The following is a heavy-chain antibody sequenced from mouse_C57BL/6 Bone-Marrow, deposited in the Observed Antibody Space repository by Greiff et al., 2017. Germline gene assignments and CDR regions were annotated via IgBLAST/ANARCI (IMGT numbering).Heavy chain of an antibody. V-gene: IGHV5-17*01. D-gene: IGHD2-2*01. Sequence: EVKVVESGGGLVKPGGSLKLSCAASGFTFSDYGMHWVRQAPEKGLEWVAYISSGSSTIYYADTVKGRFTISRDNAKNTLFLQMTSLRSEDTAMYYCARDGYDEDWYFDVWGTGTTVTVSS. J-gene: IGHJ1*03. CDR2: ISSGSSTI. CDR1: GFTFSDYG. CDR3: ARDGYDEDWYFDV.